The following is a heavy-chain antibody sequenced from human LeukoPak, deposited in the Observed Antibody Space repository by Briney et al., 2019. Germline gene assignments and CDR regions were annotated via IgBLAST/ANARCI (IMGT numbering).Heavy chain of an antibody. CDR2: VHYSGTA. J-gene: IGHJ4*02. D-gene: IGHD4-17*01. CDR3: ARDPFMTTGWGIDY. V-gene: IGHV4-59*01. Sequence: PSETLSLTCTVSDGSITNYDWSWVRQPPGKGLEFIGHVHYSGTANYNPSLRSRVTISIDTSKKHFFLKLKSVTAADTAVYYCARDPFMTTGWGIDYWGQGTLVTVSS. CDR1: DGSITNYD.